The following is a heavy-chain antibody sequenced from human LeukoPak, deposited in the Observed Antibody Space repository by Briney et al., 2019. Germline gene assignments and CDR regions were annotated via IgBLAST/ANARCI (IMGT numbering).Heavy chain of an antibody. V-gene: IGHV4-34*01. D-gene: IGHD3-10*01. CDR2: INHSGST. Sequence: KPSETLSLTCAVYGGSFSGYYWSWIRQPPGKGLEWIGEINHSGSTNYNPSLKSRVTISVDTSKNQFSLKLSSVTAADTAVYFCARQGPEGSYYYFDYWGQGTLVTVSS. J-gene: IGHJ4*02. CDR3: ARQGPEGSYYYFDY. CDR1: GGSFSGYY.